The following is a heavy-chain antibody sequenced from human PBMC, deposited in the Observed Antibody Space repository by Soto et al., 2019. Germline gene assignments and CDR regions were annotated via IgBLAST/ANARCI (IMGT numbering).Heavy chain of an antibody. CDR2: TRDEPNSYTT. CDR3: GRGGYRHYSAYYYYALDV. V-gene: IGHV3-72*01. CDR1: GFTLSDYY. Sequence: PGGSLRLSCVASGFTLSDYYVDWVRQAPGKGLEWVGRTRDEPNSYTTEYAASVEGRFTISRDDSKNSLYLQLNSLNTEDTAVYYCGRGGYRHYSAYYYYALDVWGQGTTVTVSS. J-gene: IGHJ6*02. D-gene: IGHD4-4*01.